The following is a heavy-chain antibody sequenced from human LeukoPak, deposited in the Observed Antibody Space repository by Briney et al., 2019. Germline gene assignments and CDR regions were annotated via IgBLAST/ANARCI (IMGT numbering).Heavy chain of an antibody. D-gene: IGHD4-23*01. J-gene: IGHJ1*01. Sequence: PSETLSLTCTVSGGSISSSSYYWGWIRQPPGKGLEWIGSIYYSGSTYYNPSLKSRVTISVDTSKNQFSLKLSSVTAADTAVYYCARETTTVVTPGYFQHWGQGTLVTVSS. CDR3: ARETTTVVTPGYFQH. CDR1: GGSISSSSYY. CDR2: IYYSGST. V-gene: IGHV4-39*01.